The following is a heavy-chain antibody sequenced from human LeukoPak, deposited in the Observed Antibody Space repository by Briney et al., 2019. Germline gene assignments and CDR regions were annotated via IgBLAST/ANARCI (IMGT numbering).Heavy chain of an antibody. CDR1: GFTFDDYT. CDR3: AKESGYSSGWYED. D-gene: IGHD6-19*01. Sequence: GGSLRLSCAASGFTFDDYTMHWVRQAPGKGLEWVSLISWDGGSTYYADSVKGRFTISRDNSKNSLYLQMNSLRTEDTALYYCAKESGYSSGWYEDWGQGTLVTVSS. V-gene: IGHV3-43*01. J-gene: IGHJ4*02. CDR2: ISWDGGST.